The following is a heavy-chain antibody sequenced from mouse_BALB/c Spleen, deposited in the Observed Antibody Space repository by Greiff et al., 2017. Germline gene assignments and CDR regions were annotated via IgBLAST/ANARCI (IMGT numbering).Heavy chain of an antibody. CDR1: GYAFTNYL. D-gene: IGHD1-2*01. J-gene: IGHJ4*01. CDR3: ARRIYGYDYAMDY. V-gene: IGHV1-54*03. Sequence: QVQLQQSGAELVRPGTSVKVSCKASGYAFTNYLIEWVKQRPGQGLEWIGVINPGSGGTNYNEKFKGKATLTADKSSSTAYMQLSSLTSDDSAVYFCARRIYGYDYAMDYWGQGTSVTVSS. CDR2: INPGSGGT.